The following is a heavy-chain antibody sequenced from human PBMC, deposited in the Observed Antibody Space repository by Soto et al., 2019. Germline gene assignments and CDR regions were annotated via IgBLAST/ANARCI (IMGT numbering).Heavy chain of an antibody. D-gene: IGHD6-13*01. CDR2: IIPILGIA. J-gene: IGHJ6*02. CDR3: ARRGYSSSWYYYYYYGMDV. CDR1: GGTFSSYT. V-gene: IGHV1-69*02. Sequence: SVKVSCKASGGTFSSYTISWVRQAPGQGLEWMGRIIPILGIANYAQKFQGRVTMTRNTSISTAYMELSSLRSEDTAVYYCARRGYSSSWYYYYYYGMDVWGQ.